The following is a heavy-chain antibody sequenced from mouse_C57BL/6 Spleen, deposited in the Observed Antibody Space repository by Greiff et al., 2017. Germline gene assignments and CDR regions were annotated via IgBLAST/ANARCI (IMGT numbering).Heavy chain of an antibody. Sequence: QVQLQQPGAELVRPGSSVKLSCKASGYTFTSYWMHWVKQRPGQGLEWIGMIHPNSGSTNYNEKFKSKATLTVDKSSSTAYMQLSSLTSEDSAVYYCARFDGPLHYYAMDYWGQGTSVTVSS. V-gene: IGHV1-64*01. D-gene: IGHD2-3*01. CDR1: GYTFTSYW. J-gene: IGHJ4*01. CDR2: IHPNSGST. CDR3: ARFDGPLHYYAMDY.